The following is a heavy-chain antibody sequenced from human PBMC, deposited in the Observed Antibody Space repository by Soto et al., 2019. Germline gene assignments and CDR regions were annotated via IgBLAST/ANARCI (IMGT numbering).Heavy chain of an antibody. CDR2: ISSSSSYI. Sequence: PGGSLRLSCAASGLTFSSYSMNWVRQAPGKGLEWVSSISSSSSYIYYADSVKGRFTISRDNAKNSLYLQMNSLRAEDTAVYYCARVVFSGSYSYYYGMDVWGQGTTVTVS. CDR1: GLTFSSYS. D-gene: IGHD1-26*01. V-gene: IGHV3-21*01. J-gene: IGHJ6*02. CDR3: ARVVFSGSYSYYYGMDV.